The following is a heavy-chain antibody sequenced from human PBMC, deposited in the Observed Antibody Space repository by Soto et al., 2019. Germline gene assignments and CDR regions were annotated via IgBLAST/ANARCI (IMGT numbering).Heavy chain of an antibody. J-gene: IGHJ3*02. Sequence: QMQLVQSGPEVKKPGTSVKVSCKASGFTFPSSAVHWVRQARGQGLEWIGWIVVGSGNTNYAQKFQERVTITGDIATSTAYMELSSLGSEDTAVYYCAADSTLMQFWFYGLDIWGQGTMVTVSS. CDR3: AADSTLMQFWFYGLDI. V-gene: IGHV1-58*01. D-gene: IGHD3-10*01. CDR1: GFTFPSSA. CDR2: IVVGSGNT.